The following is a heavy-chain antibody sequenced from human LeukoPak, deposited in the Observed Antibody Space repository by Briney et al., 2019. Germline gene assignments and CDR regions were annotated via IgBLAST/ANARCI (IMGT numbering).Heavy chain of an antibody. CDR1: GFTLSSYW. Sequence: GGSLRLSCAASGFTLSSYWMSWVRQAPGKGLEWVGRSRDKGNRYTTAYAASVRGRFTISRDDSKNSLYLQMNSLKIEDTAVYYCTRLGIAPRDFDYWGQGTLVTVSS. V-gene: IGHV3-72*01. CDR3: TRLGIAPRDFDY. D-gene: IGHD6-6*01. CDR2: SRDKGNRYTT. J-gene: IGHJ4*02.